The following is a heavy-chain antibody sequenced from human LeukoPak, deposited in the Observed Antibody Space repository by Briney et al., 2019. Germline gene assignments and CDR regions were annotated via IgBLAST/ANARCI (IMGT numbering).Heavy chain of an antibody. V-gene: IGHV1-69*13. CDR1: GGTFSSYA. CDR3: ARVEWELLEKTGNHYYYYMDV. CDR2: IIPIFGTA. J-gene: IGHJ6*03. D-gene: IGHD3-10*01. Sequence: SVKVSCKASGGTFSSYAISWVRQAPGQGLEWMGGIIPIFGTANYAQKFQGRVTITADESTSTAYMELSSLRSEDTAVYYCARVEWELLEKTGNHYYYYMDVWGKGTTVTISS.